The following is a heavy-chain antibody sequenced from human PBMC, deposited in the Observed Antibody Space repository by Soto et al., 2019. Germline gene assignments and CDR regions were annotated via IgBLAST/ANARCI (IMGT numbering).Heavy chain of an antibody. CDR1: GGSISSYY. V-gene: IGHV4-59*08. J-gene: IGHJ6*03. D-gene: IGHD5-12*01. CDR2: IYYSGST. CDR3: ARLARVATRPLYYYYYMDV. Sequence: SETLSLTCTVSGGSISSYYWSWIRQPPGKGLEWIGYIYYSGSTNYNPSLKSRVTISVDTSKNQFSLKLSSVTAADTAVYYCARLARVATRPLYYYYYMDVWGKGTTVTVSS.